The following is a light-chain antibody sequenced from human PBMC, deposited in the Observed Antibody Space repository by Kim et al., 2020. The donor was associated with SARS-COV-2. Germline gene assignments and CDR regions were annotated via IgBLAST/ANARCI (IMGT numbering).Light chain of an antibody. CDR3: SSDTSSSTLV. V-gene: IGLV2-14*03. CDR2: DVS. J-gene: IGLJ3*02. Sequence: QSVTISCTGAGSDVGGYNYVSWYQKHPGKAPKLMIYDVSNRPSGVSNRFSGSKSGNTASLTISGLQAEDEDDYYCSSDTSSSTLVFGGGTQLTVL. CDR1: GSDVGGYNY.